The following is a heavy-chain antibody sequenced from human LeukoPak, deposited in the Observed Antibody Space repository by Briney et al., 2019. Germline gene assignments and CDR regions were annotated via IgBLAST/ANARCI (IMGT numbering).Heavy chain of an antibody. J-gene: IGHJ4*02. V-gene: IGHV4-39*01. CDR1: GGSISTSSYY. CDR3: ARQNGVYSSSWYSGPFDY. D-gene: IGHD6-13*01. CDR2: IYYSGGT. Sequence: PSETLSLTCTVSGGSISTSSYYWAWIRQPPGKGLEWIGSIYYSGGTSYNPFLKSRVTISVDTSKNQFSLKLSSVTAADTAVYYCARQNGVYSSSWYSGPFDYWGQGTLVTVSS.